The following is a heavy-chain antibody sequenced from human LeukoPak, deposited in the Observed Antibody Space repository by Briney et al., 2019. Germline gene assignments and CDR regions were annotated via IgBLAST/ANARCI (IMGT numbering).Heavy chain of an antibody. CDR1: GFTFSTYE. J-gene: IGHJ4*02. D-gene: IGHD2/OR15-2a*01. CDR2: ISSSGSSI. Sequence: GGSLRLSCAAAGFTFSTYEMNWVRQAPGKGVEGISYISSSGSSIHYADSVKGRFTISRDNAKNSLYLQMNSLRAEDTAVYCCARVLKHSTCFDYWGQGTLVTVSS. V-gene: IGHV3-48*03. CDR3: ARVLKHSTCFDY.